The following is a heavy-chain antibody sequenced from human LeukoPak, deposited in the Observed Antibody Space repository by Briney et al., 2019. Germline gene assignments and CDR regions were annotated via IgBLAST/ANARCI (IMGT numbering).Heavy chain of an antibody. CDR1: GGSISSGNYY. J-gene: IGHJ4*02. V-gene: IGHV4-61*02. CDR3: ARGHRGLGY. CDR2: IYTSGST. D-gene: IGHD3-16*01. Sequence: SETLSLTCTVSGGSISSGNYYWSWIRQPAGKGLEWIGRIYTSGSTNYNPSLKSRVTISVDTSKNQFSLKLTSVTAADTAVYYCARGHRGLGYWGQGTLVTVSS.